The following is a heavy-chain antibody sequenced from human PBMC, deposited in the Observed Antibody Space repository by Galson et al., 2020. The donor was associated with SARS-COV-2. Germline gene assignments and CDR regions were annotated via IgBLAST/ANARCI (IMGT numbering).Heavy chain of an antibody. CDR3: TTLLTQATRGL. J-gene: IGHJ4*02. Sequence: GGSLRLSCEASGFNFDNVWMSWVRQAPGKGLEWVGRIKSKNKDVTTDYAAPVKGRFTISRDDSRNTVFLQMDSLKTEDTAVYYCTTLLTQATRGLWGQGTLVTVSS. CDR2: IKSKNKDVTT. CDR1: GFNFDNVW. V-gene: IGHV3-15*01. D-gene: IGHD1-1*01.